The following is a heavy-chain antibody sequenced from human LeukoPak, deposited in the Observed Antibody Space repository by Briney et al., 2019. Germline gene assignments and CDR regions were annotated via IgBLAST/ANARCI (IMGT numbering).Heavy chain of an antibody. CDR1: GLTFSSYW. D-gene: IGHD5-18*01. CDR3: ATYQGYNYGPFDY. Sequence: PGGSLRLSCVASGLTFSSYWMALVRQAPGRGLEWVANIKYDGSEEYYVDSVKGRLTISRDNAKNTLYLEMNSLRGEDTAVYYCATYQGYNYGPFDYWGQGTLVTVSS. CDR2: IKYDGSEE. V-gene: IGHV3-7*05. J-gene: IGHJ4*02.